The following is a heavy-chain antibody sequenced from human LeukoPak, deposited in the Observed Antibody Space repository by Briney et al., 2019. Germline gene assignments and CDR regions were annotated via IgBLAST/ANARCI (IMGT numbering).Heavy chain of an antibody. V-gene: IGHV4-34*01. Sequence: SETLSLTCAVYGGSFSGYYWSWIRQPPGKGLEWNGEINHSGSTDYNPSLKSRVTISVDTSKNQFSLKLSSVTAADTAVYYCARDRGYYYYMDVWGKGTTVTVSS. CDR2: INHSGST. CDR3: ARDRGYYYYMDV. J-gene: IGHJ6*03. CDR1: GGSFSGYY.